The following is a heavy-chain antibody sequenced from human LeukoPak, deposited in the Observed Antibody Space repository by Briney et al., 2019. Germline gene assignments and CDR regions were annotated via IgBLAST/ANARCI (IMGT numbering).Heavy chain of an antibody. Sequence: GGSLRLSCTASGFTFGDYAMSWVRQAPGKGLEWVGFIRSKAYGGTTEYAASVKGRFTISRDDSKSIAYLQMNSLKTEDTAVYYCTTHHRLFVGATLGHPADYWGQGTLVTVSS. CDR3: TTHHRLFVGATLGHPADY. D-gene: IGHD1-26*01. V-gene: IGHV3-49*04. CDR2: IRSKAYGGTT. J-gene: IGHJ4*02. CDR1: GFTFGDYA.